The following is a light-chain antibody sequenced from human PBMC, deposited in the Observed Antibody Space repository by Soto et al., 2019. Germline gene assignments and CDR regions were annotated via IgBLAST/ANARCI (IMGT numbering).Light chain of an antibody. J-gene: IGKJ4*01. Sequence: EIVLTQSPGTLSLSPGERATLSCRASQSVSSSYLAWYQQKPGQASRLLIYGASSTATGIPDRFSGSESGTVFTLTISRLEPEDFAVYYSQQYGSSPLTFGGGPKVEIK. CDR3: QQYGSSPLT. CDR2: GAS. CDR1: QSVSSSY. V-gene: IGKV3-20*01.